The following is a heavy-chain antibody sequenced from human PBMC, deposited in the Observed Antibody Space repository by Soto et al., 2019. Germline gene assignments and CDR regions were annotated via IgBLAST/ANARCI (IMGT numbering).Heavy chain of an antibody. CDR3: VRTDSSGWYYFDY. J-gene: IGHJ4*02. D-gene: IGHD6-19*01. Sequence: SETLSLTCTVSGGSISSSYWSWIRQPPGKGLEWIGYIYYSGSTNYNPSLKSRVTISVDTSKNQFSLRLSSVTAADTAVYYCVRTDSSGWYYFDYWGQGTLVTVSS. CDR2: IYYSGST. V-gene: IGHV4-59*01. CDR1: GGSISSSY.